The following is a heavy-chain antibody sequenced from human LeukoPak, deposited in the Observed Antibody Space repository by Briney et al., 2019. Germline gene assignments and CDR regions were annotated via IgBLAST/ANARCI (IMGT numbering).Heavy chain of an antibody. CDR1: GGSFSGYY. J-gene: IGHJ4*02. V-gene: IGHV4-34*01. Sequence: KPSETLSLTCAVYGGSFSGYYWSWIRQPPGKGLEWIGEINHSGSTNYNPSLKSRVTISVDTSKNQFSLKLSSVTAADTAVYYRAGVDHDYWGQGTLVTVSS. CDR2: INHSGST. CDR3: AGVDHDY.